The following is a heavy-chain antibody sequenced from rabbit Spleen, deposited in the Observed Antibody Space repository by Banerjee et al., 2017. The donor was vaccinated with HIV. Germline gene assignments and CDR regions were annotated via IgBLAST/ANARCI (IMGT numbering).Heavy chain of an antibody. V-gene: IGHV1S45*01. CDR1: GIDFSSSCY. D-gene: IGHD1-1*01. J-gene: IGHJ4*01. Sequence: QEQLVESGGDLVQPGASLTLTCTASGIDFSSSCYMSWVRRAPGKGLEWIGWIHTGKGLTDYASWAKGRFTISKTSSTTVTLQMTSLTAADTATYFCARDLAAVIGWNFKLWGPGTLVTVS. CDR3: ARDLAAVIGWNFKL. CDR2: IHTGKGLT.